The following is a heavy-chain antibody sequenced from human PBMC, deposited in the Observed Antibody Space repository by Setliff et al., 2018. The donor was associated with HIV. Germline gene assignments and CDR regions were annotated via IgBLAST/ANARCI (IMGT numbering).Heavy chain of an antibody. D-gene: IGHD6-13*01. CDR2: INAGNGNT. J-gene: IGHJ4*02. Sequence: ASVKVSCKASGYTLSDYYLHWVRQAPGQRLEWMGWINAGNGNTKYSQKIQGRVTITRDTSASTAYMELSSLRSEDTGVYYCAIGSSNWPHRPNNYYFDYWGQGTPVTVSS. CDR3: AIGSSNWPHRPNNYYFDY. V-gene: IGHV1-3*01. CDR1: GYTLSDYY.